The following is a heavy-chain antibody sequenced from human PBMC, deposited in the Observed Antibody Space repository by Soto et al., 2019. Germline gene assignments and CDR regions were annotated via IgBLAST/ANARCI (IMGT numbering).Heavy chain of an antibody. CDR3: ARARYYDWCVDL. Sequence: PSETLSLTCAVYGGSFSGYYWSWIRQPPGKVLEWIGEIKQSGSTNYNPSLKSRVTISVDRSKAQFYLTLTSVTAADTAVYVCARARYYDWCVDLWGRGTPVTVS. D-gene: IGHD3-9*01. CDR2: IKQSGST. V-gene: IGHV4-34*01. CDR1: GGSFSGYY. J-gene: IGHJ5*02.